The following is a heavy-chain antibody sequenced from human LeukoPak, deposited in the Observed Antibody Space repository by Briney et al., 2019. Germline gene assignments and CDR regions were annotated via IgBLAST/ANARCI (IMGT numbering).Heavy chain of an antibody. CDR1: GFTFSSYA. CDR2: ISGSGGST. J-gene: IGHJ4*02. Sequence: GGSLRLSCAASGFTFSSYAMSWVRQAPGKRLEWVSAISGSGGSTYYADSVKGRFTISRDNSKNTLYLQMNSLRAEDTAVYYCAVGSSGYYFNYWGQGTLVTVSS. V-gene: IGHV3-23*01. D-gene: IGHD3-22*01. CDR3: AVGSSGYYFNY.